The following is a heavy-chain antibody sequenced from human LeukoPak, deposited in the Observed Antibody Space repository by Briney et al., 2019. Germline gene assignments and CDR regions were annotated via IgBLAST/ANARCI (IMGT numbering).Heavy chain of an antibody. Sequence: GGSLRLSCAASGFTFSSYAMSWVRQAPGKGLEWVAVISYDGSNKYYADSVKGRFTISRDNSKNTLYLQMNSLRAEDTAVYYCAKEVFSYYYYGMDVWGQGTTVTVSS. J-gene: IGHJ6*02. CDR1: GFTFSSYA. V-gene: IGHV3-30*18. CDR2: ISYDGSNK. CDR3: AKEVFSYYYYGMDV. D-gene: IGHD3-3*01.